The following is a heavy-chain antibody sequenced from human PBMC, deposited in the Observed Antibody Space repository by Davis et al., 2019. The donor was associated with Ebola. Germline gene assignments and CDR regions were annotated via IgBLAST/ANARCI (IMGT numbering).Heavy chain of an antibody. D-gene: IGHD6-6*01. CDR3: AREADYSSSVLDV. V-gene: IGHV3-23*01. J-gene: IGHJ6*04. Sequence: GGSLRLSCEASGFTFTDYYMTWIRQAPGKGLEWVAGVSDSGGSTHYADSVKGRFSISRDNTKNTLYLDMNSLRVDDTAVYFCAREADYSSSVLDVWGKGTTVTVSS. CDR1: GFTFTDYY. CDR2: VSDSGGST.